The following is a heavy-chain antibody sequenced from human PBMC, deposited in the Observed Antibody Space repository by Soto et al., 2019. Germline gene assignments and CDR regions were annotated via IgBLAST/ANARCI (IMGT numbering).Heavy chain of an antibody. V-gene: IGHV4-59*08. J-gene: IGHJ6*02. CDR2: IYYSGST. CDR3: ARHAYSSGWYYYYYGMDV. CDR1: GGSISSYY. D-gene: IGHD6-19*01. Sequence: PSETLSLTCTVSGGSISSYYWSWIRQPPGKGLEWIGYIYYSGSTNYNPSLKSRVTISVDTSKNQFSLKLSSVTAADTAVYYCARHAYSSGWYYYYYGMDVWGQGTTVTVSS.